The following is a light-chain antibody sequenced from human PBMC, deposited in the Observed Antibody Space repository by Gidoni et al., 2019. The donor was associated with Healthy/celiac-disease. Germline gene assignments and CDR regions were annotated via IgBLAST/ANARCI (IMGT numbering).Light chain of an antibody. CDR3: QQSYSTRIT. V-gene: IGKV1-39*01. CDR2: AAS. J-gene: IGKJ5*01. CDR1: PSISSY. Sequence: DIQLTQSPSSLSASVGDRVTITGRASPSISSYLNWYQQKPGTAPQLLIYAASSLQSGVPSRFSGSGSGTDFTLTSRSLQPEDVSTYYCQQSYSTRITFGQGTRLEIK.